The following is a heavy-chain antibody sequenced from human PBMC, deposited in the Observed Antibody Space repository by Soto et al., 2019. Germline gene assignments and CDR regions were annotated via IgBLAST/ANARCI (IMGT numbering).Heavy chain of an antibody. D-gene: IGHD6-6*01. CDR2: TSTNNDDR. V-gene: IGHV1-18*04. Sequence: ASVKVSCKASGYRFSTYGIYWVRQAPGQGLEWLGWTSTNNDDRNYAQKFRGRVTFTTDTSTNTAYMELRSLISDDTAVYFCARERYVASRHSHFDSWGQGTQVTVSS. CDR1: GYRFSTYG. J-gene: IGHJ4*02. CDR3: ARERYVASRHSHFDS.